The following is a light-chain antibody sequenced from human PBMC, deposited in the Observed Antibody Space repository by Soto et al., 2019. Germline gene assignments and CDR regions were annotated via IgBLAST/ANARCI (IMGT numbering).Light chain of an antibody. CDR1: SSDVGGSNY. CDR2: EVS. J-gene: IGLJ1*01. CDR3: SSYTSRSTLYV. Sequence: QSALTQPASVSGSPGQSITISCTGTSSDVGGSNYVSWYLQPPGKAPQLIIFEVSHRPSGVPDRFSGSKSGNTASLTISGLQAEDEADYYCSSYTSRSTLYVFGTGTKVTVL. V-gene: IGLV2-14*01.